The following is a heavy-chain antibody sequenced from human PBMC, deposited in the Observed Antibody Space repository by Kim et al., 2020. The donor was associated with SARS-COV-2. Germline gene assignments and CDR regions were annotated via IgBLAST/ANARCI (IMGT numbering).Heavy chain of an antibody. V-gene: IGHV3-48*02. CDR2: ISSSSSTI. J-gene: IGHJ4*02. D-gene: IGHD6-13*01. CDR3: ATRDEPYSSSWYYFDY. CDR1: GFTFSSYS. Sequence: GGSLRLSCAASGFTFSSYSMNWVRQAPGKGLEWVSYISSSSSTIYYADSVKGRFTISRDNAKNSLYLQMNSLRDEDTAVYYCATRDEPYSSSWYYFDYWGQGTLVTVSS.